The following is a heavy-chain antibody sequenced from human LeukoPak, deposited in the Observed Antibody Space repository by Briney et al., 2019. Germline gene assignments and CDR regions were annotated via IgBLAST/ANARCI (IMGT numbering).Heavy chain of an antibody. D-gene: IGHD2-15*01. J-gene: IGHJ4*02. CDR3: ARDGGGSPDY. CDR1: GFTFSSYA. Sequence: PGGSLRLSCAASGFTFSSYAMHWVRQAPGKGLEYVSAIRDNGATTYYTKSVRDRFTISRDNSKNTLYLQMGSLRAEDMAVYHCARDGGGSPDYWGQGTLVTVSS. CDR2: IRDNGATT. V-gene: IGHV3-64*01.